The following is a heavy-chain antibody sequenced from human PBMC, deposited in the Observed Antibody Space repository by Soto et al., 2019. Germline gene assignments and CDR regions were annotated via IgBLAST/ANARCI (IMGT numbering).Heavy chain of an antibody. Sequence: PGGCLRLSCAASGLSVSSSDMSWVRQASGKGLEWVSVIYSGGSTHDADSVKGRFTISRDNSKNTVHLQMNSLRVDDTAVYFCSTSSRNEYHFAMDAWGQGTTVTVSS. CDR1: GLSVSSSD. V-gene: IGHV3-53*01. CDR2: IYSGGST. CDR3: STSSRNEYHFAMDA. D-gene: IGHD6-6*01. J-gene: IGHJ6*02.